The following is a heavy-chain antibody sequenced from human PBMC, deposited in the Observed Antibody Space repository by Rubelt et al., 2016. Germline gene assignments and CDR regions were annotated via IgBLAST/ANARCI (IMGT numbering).Heavy chain of an antibody. V-gene: IGHV4-59*04. CDR3: AGGYCSSTSCYTSELSYGMDV. CDR2: INHSGST. CDR1: GGSISSYY. D-gene: IGHD2-2*02. Sequence: QVQLQESGPGLVKPSETLSLTCTVSGGSISSYYWSWIRQPPGKGLEWIGEINHSGSTNYNPSLKSRFTIAVDTSKNQFSLKLSSVTAADTAVYYCAGGYCSSTSCYTSELSYGMDVWGQGTTVTVSS. J-gene: IGHJ6*02.